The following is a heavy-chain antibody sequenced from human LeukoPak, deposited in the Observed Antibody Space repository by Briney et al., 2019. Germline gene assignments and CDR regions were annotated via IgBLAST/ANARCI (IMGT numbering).Heavy chain of an antibody. CDR2: ISYSGTT. V-gene: IGHV4-39*02. CDR1: SASISSSPYY. J-gene: IGHJ4*02. Sequence: SETLSLTCTVSSASISSSPYYWAWIRQSPGKGLEWIGSISYSGTTYYNPSLMSRVSISVDTSKNHFSLKLSSVTAADTAVYYCAANSADYNTLGSSYKVWGQGTLVTVSS. CDR3: AANSADYNTLGSSYKV. D-gene: IGHD3-10*01.